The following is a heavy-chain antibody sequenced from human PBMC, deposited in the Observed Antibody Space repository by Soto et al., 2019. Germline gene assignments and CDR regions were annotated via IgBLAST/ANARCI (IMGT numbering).Heavy chain of an antibody. D-gene: IGHD2-15*01. V-gene: IGHV3-74*01. J-gene: IGHJ4*02. Sequence: EVQLVESGGGLVQPGESLRLSCAASGFTFSSYWMHWVRQAPGKGLVWVSRINSDGSSTSYAGSVKGGFTISRDNAKNTLYLQMNSLRAEDTAVYYCVRTSLVVAAATREDYWGQGPLVTVSS. CDR3: VRTSLVVAAATREDY. CDR1: GFTFSSYW. CDR2: INSDGSST.